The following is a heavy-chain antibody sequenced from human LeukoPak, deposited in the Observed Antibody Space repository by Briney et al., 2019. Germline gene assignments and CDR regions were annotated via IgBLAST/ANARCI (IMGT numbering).Heavy chain of an antibody. CDR1: GGSISSSSYY. CDR2: IYYSGST. CDR3: AMKYYYDSSGYYFAFDI. Sequence: SETLSLTCTVSGGSISSSSYYWGWIRQPPGKGLEWIGRIYYSGSTYYNPSLKSRVTISVDTSKNQFSLKLSSVTAADTAVYYCAMKYYYDSSGYYFAFDIWGQGTMVTVSS. J-gene: IGHJ3*02. D-gene: IGHD3-22*01. V-gene: IGHV4-39*01.